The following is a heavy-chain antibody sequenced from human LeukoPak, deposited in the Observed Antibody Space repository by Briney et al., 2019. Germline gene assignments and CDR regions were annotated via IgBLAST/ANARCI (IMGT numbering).Heavy chain of an antibody. Sequence: SETLSRTCTVSGGSISSRSYYWGWIRQPPGKGLEWIGTIYYSGCTYYNPSLKSRVTISVDTSKNQFSLKVRSVTAADTAVYYCVRDRHWTNDWVFDYWGQGTLVTVSS. CDR1: GGSISSRSYY. D-gene: IGHD1/OR15-1a*01. V-gene: IGHV4-39*07. CDR2: IYYSGCT. J-gene: IGHJ4*02. CDR3: VRDRHWTNDWVFDY.